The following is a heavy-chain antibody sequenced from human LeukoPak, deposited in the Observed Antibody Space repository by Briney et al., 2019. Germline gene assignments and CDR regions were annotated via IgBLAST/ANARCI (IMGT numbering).Heavy chain of an antibody. CDR1: GGSISSYY. V-gene: IGHV4-4*07. J-gene: IGHJ4*02. CDR2: IYTSGST. Sequence: SETLSLTCTVSGGSISSYYWSWIRQPAGKGLEWIGRIYTSGSTNYNPSLKSRVTISVDTSKNQFSLKLSSVTAADTAVYYCVSSSITYSGSYWFDYWGQGTLVTVSS. CDR3: VSSSITYSGSYWFDY. D-gene: IGHD1-26*01.